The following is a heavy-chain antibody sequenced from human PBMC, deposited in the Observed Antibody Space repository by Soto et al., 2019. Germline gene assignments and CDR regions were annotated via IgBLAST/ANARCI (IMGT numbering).Heavy chain of an antibody. V-gene: IGHV4-30-2*01. J-gene: IGHJ6*02. D-gene: IGHD2-8*02. CDR1: GGSISSGGYS. CDR2: ISHTGST. Sequence: PSETLSLTCAVSGGSISSGGYSWSWIRQPPGKGLEWIGYISHTGSTYYNPSLKSRVTISVDRSKNQFSLKLSSVTAADTAVYYCMRLRGYCSVTGCSGDYAMDVWGQGTTVTVSS. CDR3: MRLRGYCSVTGCSGDYAMDV.